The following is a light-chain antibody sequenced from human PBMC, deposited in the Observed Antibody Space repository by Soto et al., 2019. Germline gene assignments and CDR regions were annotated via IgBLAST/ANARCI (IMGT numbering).Light chain of an antibody. Sequence: QSVLTQPPSVSAAPGQKVTISCSGSSSNIGKNYVSWYQHLPGTAPKLLIYDSNKRPSGIPDRFSGSKSGTSATLGITGLQTGDEAFYYCGTWDGSHVVFGGGTKLTVL. CDR3: GTWDGSHVV. CDR1: SSNIGKNY. V-gene: IGLV1-51*01. CDR2: DSN. J-gene: IGLJ2*01.